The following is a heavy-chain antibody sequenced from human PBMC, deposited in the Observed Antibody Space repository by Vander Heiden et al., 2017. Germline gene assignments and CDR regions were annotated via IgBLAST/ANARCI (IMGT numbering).Heavy chain of an antibody. D-gene: IGHD1-26*01. CDR3: AKKVGAHKGY. CDR1: GFPFSRYA. Sequence: EVQLLESAGGLVEPGGILRLPCAASGFPFSRYAMSWVRQAPGKGLEWFSAISGSGGSTYYADSVKGRFTISRDNSKNTLYLQMNSLRAEDTAVYYCAKKVGAHKGYWGQGTLVTVSS. V-gene: IGHV3-23*01. CDR2: ISGSGGST. J-gene: IGHJ4*02.